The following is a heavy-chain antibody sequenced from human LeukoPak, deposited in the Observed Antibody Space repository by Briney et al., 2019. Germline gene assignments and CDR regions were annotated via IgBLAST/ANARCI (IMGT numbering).Heavy chain of an antibody. CDR2: INHSGST. CDR3: ARAGVRYYYDSSGYRLSFDY. D-gene: IGHD3-22*01. V-gene: IGHV4-34*01. J-gene: IGHJ4*02. CDR1: GGSFSGYY. Sequence: SETLSLTCAVYGGSFSGYYWSWMRQPPGKGLEWIGEINHSGSTNYNPSLKRRVTTSVDTSKNQFSLKLSSVTAADTAVYYCARAGVRYYYDSSGYRLSFDYWGQGTLVTVSS.